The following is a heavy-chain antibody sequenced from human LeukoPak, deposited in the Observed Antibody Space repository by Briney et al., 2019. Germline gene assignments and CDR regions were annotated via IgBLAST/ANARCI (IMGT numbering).Heavy chain of an antibody. CDR1: GFTFSSYA. D-gene: IGHD6-13*01. CDR2: FSGSGGST. CDR3: AKEGVKVSWNWFDP. Sequence: GGSLGLSCAASGFTFSSYAMSWVRQAPGKGLECISVFSGSGGSTYYADSVKGRFTISRDNSKNTLYLQMNSLRAEDTAVYYCAKEGVKVSWNWFDPWGQGTLVTVSS. J-gene: IGHJ5*02. V-gene: IGHV3-23*01.